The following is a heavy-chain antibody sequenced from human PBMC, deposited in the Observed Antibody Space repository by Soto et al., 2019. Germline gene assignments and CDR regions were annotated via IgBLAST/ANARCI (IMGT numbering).Heavy chain of an antibody. CDR3: VRSSGWIFDY. D-gene: IGHD6-19*01. Sequence: LRLSCAASGFTFKNYWMNWVRQAPGKGLEWVANIKEEGGEKYSVQGRFTISRDDAKNSVYLQMNSLRVEDTAVYYCVRSSGWIFDYWGQGSLVTVSS. CDR1: GFTFKNYW. CDR2: IKEEGGEK. V-gene: IGHV3-7*03. J-gene: IGHJ4*02.